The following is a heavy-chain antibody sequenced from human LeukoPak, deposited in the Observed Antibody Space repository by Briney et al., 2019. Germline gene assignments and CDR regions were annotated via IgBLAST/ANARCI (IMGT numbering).Heavy chain of an antibody. CDR1: GGSFSGYY. J-gene: IGHJ4*02. CDR2: INHSGST. V-gene: IGHV4-34*01. Sequence: SETLSLTCAVYGGSFSGYYWSWIRQPPGKGLEWIGEINHSGSTNYNPSLKSRVTISVDTSKNQFSLKLSSVTAADTAVYYCARDPADSSSMTHGDYWGQGTLVTVSS. D-gene: IGHD6-6*01. CDR3: ARDPADSSSMTHGDY.